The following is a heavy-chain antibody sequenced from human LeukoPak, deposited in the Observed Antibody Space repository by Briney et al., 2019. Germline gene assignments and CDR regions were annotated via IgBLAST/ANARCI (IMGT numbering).Heavy chain of an antibody. CDR3: ARGRVSGDGNWFDP. CDR1: GYTFTDYY. D-gene: IGHD4-17*01. J-gene: IGHJ5*02. Sequence: GASVKVSCKTSGYTFTDYYIHWVRQAPGQGLEWVGWINPNSGATASAQKFQGRVTMTRDTSISTAYMELSSLRSDDTAVYYCARGRVSGDGNWFDPWGQGTLVTVSS. CDR2: INPNSGAT. V-gene: IGHV1-2*02.